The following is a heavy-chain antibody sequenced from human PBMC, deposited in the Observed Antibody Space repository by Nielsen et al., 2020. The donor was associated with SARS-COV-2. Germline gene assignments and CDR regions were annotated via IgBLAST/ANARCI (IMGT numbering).Heavy chain of an antibody. Sequence: WIPQPPGKGLEWIGYIYYSGSTYYNPSLKSRVTISVDTSKNQFSLKLSSVTAADTAVYYCARDRLSLGIVATIDAFDIWGQGTMVTVSS. D-gene: IGHD5-12*01. V-gene: IGHV4-31*02. J-gene: IGHJ3*02. CDR2: IYYSGST. CDR3: ARDRLSLGIVATIDAFDI.